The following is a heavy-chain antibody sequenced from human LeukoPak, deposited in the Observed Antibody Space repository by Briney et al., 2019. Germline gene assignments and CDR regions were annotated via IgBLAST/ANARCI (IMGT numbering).Heavy chain of an antibody. CDR2: IIPILGIA. CDR1: GGTFSSYT. CDR3: AREGYCSSTSCYTYYYGMDV. V-gene: IGHV1-69*04. J-gene: IGHJ6*02. D-gene: IGHD2-2*02. Sequence: SVKVSCKASGGTFSSYTISWVRQAPGQGLEWMGRIIPILGIANYAQKFQGRVTITADKSTSTAYMELSSLRSEDTAVYYCAREGYCSSTSCYTYYYGMDVWGLGTTVTVSS.